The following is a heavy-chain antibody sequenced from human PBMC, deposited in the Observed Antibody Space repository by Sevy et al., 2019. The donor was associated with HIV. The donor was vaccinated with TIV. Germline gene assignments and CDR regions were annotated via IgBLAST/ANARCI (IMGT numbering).Heavy chain of an antibody. CDR2: ISYDGSNK. J-gene: IGHJ3*02. D-gene: IGHD3-10*01. CDR3: ARRFGGYSDAFDI. V-gene: IGHV3-30-3*01. CDR1: GFTFSSYA. Sequence: GGSLSLSCAASGFTFSSYAMHWVRQAPGKGLEWVAVISYDGSNKYYADSVKGRFTISRDNSKNTLYLQMNSLRAEDTAVYYCARRFGGYSDAFDIWGQGTMVTVSS.